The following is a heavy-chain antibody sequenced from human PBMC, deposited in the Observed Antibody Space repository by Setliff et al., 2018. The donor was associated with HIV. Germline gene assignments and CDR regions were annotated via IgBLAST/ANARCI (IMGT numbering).Heavy chain of an antibody. D-gene: IGHD3-22*01. Sequence: ASVKVSCKASGYTFTSYPMHWVRQAPGQGLEWMGVINTSGGTDYAQKFLGRVTMTSDTSISTAYMELSSLRSDDTAVYYCARDPYYYDSSGYNFDYWGQGTLVTVSS. CDR2: INTSGGT. CDR3: ARDPYYYDSSGYNFDY. V-gene: IGHV1-2*02. CDR1: GYTFTSYP. J-gene: IGHJ4*02.